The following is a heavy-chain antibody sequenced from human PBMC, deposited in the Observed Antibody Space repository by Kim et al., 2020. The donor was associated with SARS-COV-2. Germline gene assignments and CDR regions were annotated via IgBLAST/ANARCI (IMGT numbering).Heavy chain of an antibody. D-gene: IGHD2-15*01. CDR2: IYYSGST. V-gene: IGHV4-30-4*01. Sequence: SETLSLTCTVSGGSISSGDYYWSWIRQPPGKGLEWIGYIYYSGSTYYNPSLKSRVTISVDTSKNQFSLKLSSVTAADTAVYYCAREGILQYCSGGSCYPGDYYDGMDVWGQGPRVTVS. J-gene: IGHJ6*02. CDR1: GGSISSGDYY. CDR3: AREGILQYCSGGSCYPGDYYDGMDV.